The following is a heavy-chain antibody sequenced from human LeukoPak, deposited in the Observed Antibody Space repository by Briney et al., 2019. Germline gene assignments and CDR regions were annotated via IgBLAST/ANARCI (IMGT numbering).Heavy chain of an antibody. CDR3: ARTYCSSTSCFEAY. CDR1: GGSISSYY. Sequence: SETLSLTCTVSGGSISSYYWSWIRQPPGKGLEWIGYMYYSGSTKYNPSLKSRVTISVDTSKNQFSLELSSVTAADTAVYYCARTYCSSTSCFEAYWGQGTLVTVSS. V-gene: IGHV4-59*01. CDR2: MYYSGST. D-gene: IGHD2-2*01. J-gene: IGHJ4*02.